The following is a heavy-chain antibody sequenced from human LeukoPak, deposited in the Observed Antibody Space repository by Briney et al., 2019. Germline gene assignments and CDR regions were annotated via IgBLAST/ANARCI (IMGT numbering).Heavy chain of an antibody. CDR1: GFAFSKYW. V-gene: IGHV3-7*01. D-gene: IGHD5-24*01. J-gene: IGHJ5*02. CDR3: VSQQLAPP. Sequence: GGSLRLSCAASGFAFSKYWMSWVRQAPGKGLEWVANIKEDGSIEDYADSVKGRLTVSRDNAKNSLYLQMNSLRVEDTAVYYCVSQQLAPPWGQGTLVTVSS. CDR2: IKEDGSIE.